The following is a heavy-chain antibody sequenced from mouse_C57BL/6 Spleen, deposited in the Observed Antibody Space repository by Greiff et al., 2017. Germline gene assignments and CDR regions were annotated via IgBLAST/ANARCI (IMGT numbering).Heavy chain of an antibody. CDR2: ISPNYGST. J-gene: IGHJ1*03. CDR1: GYSFTDYN. CDR3: ARAGGYWYFDV. Sequence: VQLQQSGPELVKPGASVKISCKASGYSFTDYNMNWVKQSNGKSLEWIGVISPNYGSTGYNQKFKGKATLTLDQSSSTAYMQLNSLTSEDSAVYYCARAGGYWYFDVWGTGTTVTVSS. V-gene: IGHV1-39*01.